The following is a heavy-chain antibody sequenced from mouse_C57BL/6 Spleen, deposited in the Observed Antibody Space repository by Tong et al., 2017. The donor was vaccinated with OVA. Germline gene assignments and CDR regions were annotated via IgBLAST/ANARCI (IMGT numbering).Heavy chain of an antibody. D-gene: IGHD2-10*02. CDR1: GFTFSSYG. CDR3: ARHPPYGNSAFAY. CDR2: TSSGGSYT. J-gene: IGHJ3*01. Sequence: EVQLVESGGDLVKPGGSLKLSCAASGFTFSSYGMSWVRQTPDKRLEWVATTSSGGSYTYYPDSVKGRFTISRDNAKNTLYLQMSSLKSEDTAMYYCARHPPYGNSAFAYWDQGTLVTVSA. V-gene: IGHV5-6*01.